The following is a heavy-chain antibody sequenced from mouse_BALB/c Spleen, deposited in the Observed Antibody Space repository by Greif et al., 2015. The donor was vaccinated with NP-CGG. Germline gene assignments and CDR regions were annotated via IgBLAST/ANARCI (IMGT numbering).Heavy chain of an antibody. J-gene: IGHJ4*01. CDR3: ARHYAHYAMDY. CDR1: GFSLTGYG. Sequence: QVQLQQPGPGLAAPSQSLSITCTVSGFSLTGYGVNWVRQPPGKGLEWLGMIWGDGSTDYNSALKSRLSISKDNSKSQVFLKMNSLQTDDTARYYCARHYAHYAMDYWGQGTSVTVSS. D-gene: IGHD1-1*02. CDR2: IWGDGST. V-gene: IGHV2-6-7*01.